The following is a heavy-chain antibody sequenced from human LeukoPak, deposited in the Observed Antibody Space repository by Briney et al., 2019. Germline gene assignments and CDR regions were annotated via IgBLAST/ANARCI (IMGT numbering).Heavy chain of an antibody. Sequence: SETLSLTCTVSGGSISSYYWSWIRQPPGKGLEWTGYIYYSGSTNYNPSLKSRVTISVDTSKNQFSLKLSSVTAADTAVYYCARGLRYSSPYYYYYMDVWGKGTTVTVSS. D-gene: IGHD6-13*01. V-gene: IGHV4-59*01. J-gene: IGHJ6*03. CDR1: GGSISSYY. CDR2: IYYSGST. CDR3: ARGLRYSSPYYYYYMDV.